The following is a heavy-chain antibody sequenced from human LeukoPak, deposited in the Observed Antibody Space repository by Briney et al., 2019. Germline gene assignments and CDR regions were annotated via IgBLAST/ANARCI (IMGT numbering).Heavy chain of an antibody. CDR1: GYSFTSYY. V-gene: IGHV1-46*01. Sequence: GASVKVSCKASGYSFTSYYMHWVRQAPGQGLEWMGWINPNSGGTNYAQKFQGRVTMTRDMSTSTVYMELSSLRSEDTAVYYCARATNYGGNSIELDYWGQGTLVTVSS. CDR2: INPNSGGT. CDR3: ARATNYGGNSIELDY. D-gene: IGHD4-23*01. J-gene: IGHJ4*02.